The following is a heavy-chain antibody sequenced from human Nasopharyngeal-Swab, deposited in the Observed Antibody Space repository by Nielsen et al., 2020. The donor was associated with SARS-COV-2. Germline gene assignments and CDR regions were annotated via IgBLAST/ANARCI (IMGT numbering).Heavy chain of an antibody. CDR1: GFTFSSYG. Sequence: GGSLRLSCAASGFTFSSYGMHWVRQAPGKGLEWVAVISYDGSNKYYADSVKGRFTISRDNSKNTLYLQMNSLRAEDTAVYYCARPSGSYPSDYWGQGTLVTVSS. CDR3: ARPSGSYPSDY. J-gene: IGHJ4*02. D-gene: IGHD1-26*01. V-gene: IGHV3-30*03. CDR2: ISYDGSNK.